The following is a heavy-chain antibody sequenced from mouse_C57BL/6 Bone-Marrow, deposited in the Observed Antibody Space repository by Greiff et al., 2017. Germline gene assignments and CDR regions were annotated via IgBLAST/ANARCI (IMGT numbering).Heavy chain of an antibody. CDR2: IDPRSGNT. CDR3: ARPWVFAY. V-gene: IGHV1-81*01. Sequence: QVQLQQPGAELVKPGASVKLSCKASGYTFTSYGISWVKQRPGRGLEWIGEIDPRSGNTYYNEKFKGKATLTADKTSSTAYMELRSLTSEDSAVYFCARPWVFAYWGQGTLVTVSA. CDR1: GYTFTSYG. J-gene: IGHJ3*01.